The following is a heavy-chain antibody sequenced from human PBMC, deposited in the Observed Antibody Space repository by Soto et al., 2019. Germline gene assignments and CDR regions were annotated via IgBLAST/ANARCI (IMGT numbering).Heavy chain of an antibody. J-gene: IGHJ4*02. D-gene: IGHD2-15*01. CDR2: INPSGGST. Sequence: SVKVSCGASGYTFTSYYMHWVRQAPGQGLEWMGIINPSGGSTSYAQKFQGRVTMTRDTSTSTVYMELSSLRSEDTAVYYCARDRYPYMEGGLYWGQETLVTVSS. CDR1: GYTFTSYY. V-gene: IGHV1-46*01. CDR3: ARDRYPYMEGGLY.